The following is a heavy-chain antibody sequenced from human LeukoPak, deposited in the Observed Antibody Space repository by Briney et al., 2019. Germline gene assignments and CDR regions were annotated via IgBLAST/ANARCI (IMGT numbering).Heavy chain of an antibody. Sequence: PSETLSLTCTVSGGSIRVSDTYGWAWIRQPPGKGLEWIATISYSGTTYYNPSFKSRVTISIDTSKNQFSLKLSSVTAADTAVYFCARDCPGPPYDYWGQGTPVTVSS. CDR3: ARDCPGPPYDY. CDR1: GGSIRVSDTYG. J-gene: IGHJ4*02. CDR2: ISYSGTT. V-gene: IGHV4-39*02.